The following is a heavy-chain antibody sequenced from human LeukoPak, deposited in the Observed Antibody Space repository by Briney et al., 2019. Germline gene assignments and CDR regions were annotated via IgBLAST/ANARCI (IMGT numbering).Heavy chain of an antibody. J-gene: IGHJ6*03. CDR2: LYYTGST. Sequence: SETLSLTCAVSGGSTSSGGYSWSWIRQPPGKGLEWIGYLYYTGSTYYNPSLKSRVTISLDTSKNQFSLKLSSVTAADTAVYYCARHRSYYMDVWGKGTTVTVSS. V-gene: IGHV4-30-4*07. CDR1: GGSTSSGGYS. CDR3: ARHRSYYMDV.